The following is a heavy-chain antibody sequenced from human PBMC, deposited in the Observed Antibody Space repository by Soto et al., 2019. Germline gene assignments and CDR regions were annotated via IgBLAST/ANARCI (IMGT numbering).Heavy chain of an antibody. D-gene: IGHD5-12*01. CDR2: ILPIFGTA. CDR1: GGTFSSYA. J-gene: IGHJ6*02. Sequence: QVQLVQSGAEVKKPGSSVKVSCKASGGTFSSYAISWVRQAPGQGLEWMGGILPIFGTANYAQKFQGRVTITADESTSTAYMELSSLRSEDTAVYYCARDRVIVATIYYYYYGMDVWGQGTTVTVSS. V-gene: IGHV1-69*01. CDR3: ARDRVIVATIYYYYYGMDV.